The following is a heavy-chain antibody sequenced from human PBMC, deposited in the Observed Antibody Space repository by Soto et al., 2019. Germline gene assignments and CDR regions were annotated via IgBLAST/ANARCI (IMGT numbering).Heavy chain of an antibody. CDR1: GGTCSSYA. CDR2: IIPIFGTA. CDR3: ARDRGGGRMATTSGAFDI. Sequence: GASVKVSCKASGGTCSSYAISWVRQAPGQGLEWMGGIIPIFGTANYAQKFQGRVTITADESTSTAYMELSSLRSEDTAVYYCARDRGGGRMATTSGAFDIWGQGTMVTVSS. V-gene: IGHV1-69*13. D-gene: IGHD3-16*01. J-gene: IGHJ3*02.